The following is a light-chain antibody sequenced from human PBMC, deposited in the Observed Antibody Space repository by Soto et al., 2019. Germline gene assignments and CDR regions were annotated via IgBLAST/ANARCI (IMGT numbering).Light chain of an antibody. J-gene: IGLJ1*01. CDR2: QDS. Sequence: ELTQPPSVSVSPGQTASITCSGDKLGDKYACWYQQKPGQSPVLVIYQDSKRPSGIPERFSGSNSGNTATLTISGTQAMDEADYYCQAWDSSTFYVFGTGTKLTVL. V-gene: IGLV3-1*01. CDR3: QAWDSSTFYV. CDR1: KLGDKY.